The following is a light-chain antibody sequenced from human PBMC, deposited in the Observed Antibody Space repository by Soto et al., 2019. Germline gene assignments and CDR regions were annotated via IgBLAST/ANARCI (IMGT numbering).Light chain of an antibody. V-gene: IGLV1-44*01. CDR2: GNN. Sequence: QSVLTQPPSASGAPGQRVTISCSGRSSSIGSNSVNWYQQLPRTAPKLLIFGNNQRPSGVPDRFSGSRSGTSASLAISGLQSEDEADYYCAAWDDSLNGHVFGTGTKSPS. CDR1: SSSIGSNS. CDR3: AAWDDSLNGHV. J-gene: IGLJ1*01.